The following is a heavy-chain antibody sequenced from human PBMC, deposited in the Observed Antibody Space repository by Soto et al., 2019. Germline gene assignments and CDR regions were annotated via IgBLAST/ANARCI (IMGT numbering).Heavy chain of an antibody. CDR2: ITPMFGKS. CDR1: GGTFSRYA. V-gene: IGHV1-69*01. Sequence: QVQLVQSGPEVKKPGSSVKVSCKASGGTFSRYAINWVRQAPGQGLEWMGGITPMFGKSNYAQKFQGRVTITADESTCAGYEELRGLRSDDTAVYYCERDGALYDSSGYYFLYWGQGTLVAVSS. J-gene: IGHJ4*02. CDR3: ERDGALYDSSGYYFLY. D-gene: IGHD3-22*01.